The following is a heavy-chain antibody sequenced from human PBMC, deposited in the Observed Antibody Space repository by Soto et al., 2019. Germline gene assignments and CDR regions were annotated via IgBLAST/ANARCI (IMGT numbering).Heavy chain of an antibody. V-gene: IGHV1-46*01. CDR1: GYSLTSYY. J-gene: IGHJ4*02. Sequence: QVHLVQSGAEVKKPGASVKVSCKASGYSLTSYYMHWVRQAPGQGLEWMGITNPGDGSTRYAQKCKGRVTMTSDTSPSTVYMEMSSLTSEDTGVYYCARSYVTSRPIDYWGQGTLVTVSS. D-gene: IGHD3-10*02. CDR3: ARSYVTSRPIDY. CDR2: TNPGDGST.